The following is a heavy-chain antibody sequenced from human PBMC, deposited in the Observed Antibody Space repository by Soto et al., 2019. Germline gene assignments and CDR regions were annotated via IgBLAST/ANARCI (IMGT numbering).Heavy chain of an antibody. J-gene: IGHJ3*01. Sequence: EVQLVESGGGLVKPGGSLRLSCVTSGFTFNSYTMNWVRQAPGKGLEWVASISSASSSIDFADSVKGRFTISRDNVNNSVFLQMNSLRAEDTGIYYCARYDAFKAFDLWGQGTMVTVSS. CDR1: GFTFNSYT. D-gene: IGHD1-1*01. CDR3: ARYDAFKAFDL. CDR2: ISSASSSI. V-gene: IGHV3-21*01.